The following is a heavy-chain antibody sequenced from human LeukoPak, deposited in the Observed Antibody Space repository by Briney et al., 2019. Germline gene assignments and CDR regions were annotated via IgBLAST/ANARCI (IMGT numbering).Heavy chain of an antibody. V-gene: IGHV4-30-4*01. CDR1: GGSISSDNYQ. CDR3: ARGRYDFWSGYYKYYYYYMDV. J-gene: IGHJ6*03. D-gene: IGHD3-3*01. CDR2: INYSGST. Sequence: KPSQTLSLTCTVSGGSISSDNYQWSWIRQPPGKGLEWIGYINYSGSTYYNPSLKSRVTISVDTSKNQFSLKLSSVTAADTAVYYCARGRYDFWSGYYKYYYYYMDVWGKGTTVTVSS.